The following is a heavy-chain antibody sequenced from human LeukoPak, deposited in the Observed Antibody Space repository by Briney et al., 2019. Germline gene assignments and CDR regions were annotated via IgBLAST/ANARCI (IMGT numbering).Heavy chain of an antibody. CDR3: ARDLDRKGAMVRGVLNYNWFDP. CDR2: ISAYNGNT. CDR1: VYTFTSYG. V-gene: IGHV1-18*01. D-gene: IGHD3-10*01. J-gene: IGHJ5*02. Sequence: ASVNVSCKASVYTFTSYGISWVRQAPGQGLEWMGWISAYNGNTNYAQKLQGRVTMTTDTSTSTAYMELRSLRSDDTAVYYCARDLDRKGAMVRGVLNYNWFDPWGQGTLVTVSS.